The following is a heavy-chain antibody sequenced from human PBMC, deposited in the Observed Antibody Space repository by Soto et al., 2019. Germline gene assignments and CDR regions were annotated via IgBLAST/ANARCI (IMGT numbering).Heavy chain of an antibody. Sequence: PGGSLRLSCAASGFSIRNYWLNWVRQAPGKGLEWVANINQDGGEKYFLDSVKGRFTISRDNAKNSLYLQMDSLRAEDTAVYYCARAVAARISKYYYGMDVWGQGTTVTVSS. V-gene: IGHV3-7*03. D-gene: IGHD6-19*01. CDR1: GFSIRNYW. CDR2: INQDGGEK. J-gene: IGHJ6*02. CDR3: ARAVAARISKYYYGMDV.